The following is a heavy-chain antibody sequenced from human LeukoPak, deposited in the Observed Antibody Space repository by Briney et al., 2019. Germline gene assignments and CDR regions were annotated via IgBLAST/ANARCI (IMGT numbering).Heavy chain of an antibody. V-gene: IGHV1-18*01. D-gene: IGHD1-26*01. J-gene: IGHJ4*02. Sequence: GASVKVSCKTSGYSFSGYGISWVRQAPGRGLDWMGWITGNNGNTNYAPSLQGRVIMTKDTSTNTAYMELTSLRSDDTAVYYCARDQRNSGSYRFEYWGQGTLVTVSS. CDR2: ITGNNGNT. CDR3: ARDQRNSGSYRFEY. CDR1: GYSFSGYG.